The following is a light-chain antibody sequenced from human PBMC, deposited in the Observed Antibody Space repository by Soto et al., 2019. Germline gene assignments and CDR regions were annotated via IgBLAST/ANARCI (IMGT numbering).Light chain of an antibody. Sequence: LSCRASQDVGSKLAWYQQKSGQAPRLLIYGATTRATGIPARFSGSGSGTQFTLTISSLQSEDFAVYYCQQCNDSPPWTFGQGTKVDIK. CDR1: QDVGSK. CDR2: GAT. V-gene: IGKV3-15*01. CDR3: QQCNDSPPWT. J-gene: IGKJ1*01.